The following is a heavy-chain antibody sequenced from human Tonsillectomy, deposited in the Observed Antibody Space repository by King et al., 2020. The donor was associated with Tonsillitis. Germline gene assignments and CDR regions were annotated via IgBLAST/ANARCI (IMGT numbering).Heavy chain of an antibody. CDR1: GFTFSSYW. CDR3: ARVPRGYSGYDPAFDY. CDR2: IKQDGGEK. Sequence: VQLVESGGGLVQPGGSLRLSCAASGFTFSSYWMTWVRQAPGKGLEWVANIKQDGGEKHYVDSVRGRFTISRDNAKKSLYLQMNSLRAEDTAVYYCARVPRGYSGYDPAFDYWGQGTLVTVSS. V-gene: IGHV3-7*01. D-gene: IGHD5-12*01. J-gene: IGHJ4*02.